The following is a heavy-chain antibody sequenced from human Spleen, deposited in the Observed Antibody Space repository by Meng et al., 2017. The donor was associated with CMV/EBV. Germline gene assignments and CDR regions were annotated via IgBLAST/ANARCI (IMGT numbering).Heavy chain of an antibody. V-gene: IGHV4-34*01. CDR3: ARGSGGGDY. J-gene: IGHJ4*02. D-gene: IGHD1-26*01. Sequence: GSLRLSCAVYGGSFSGYYWSWIRQPPGKGLEWIGEINHSGSTNYNPSLKSRVTISVDTSKNQFSPKLSSVTAADTAVYYCARGSGGGDYWGQGTLVTVSS. CDR2: INHSGST. CDR1: GGSFSGYY.